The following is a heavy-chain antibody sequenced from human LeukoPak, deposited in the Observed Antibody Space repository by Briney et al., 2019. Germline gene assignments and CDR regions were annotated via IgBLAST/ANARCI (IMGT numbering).Heavy chain of an antibody. CDR3: ARGGHYDILTGYSKNFDY. D-gene: IGHD3-9*01. CDR2: IYHSGST. Sequence: SETLSLTCAVSGGSISSGGYSWSWIRQPPGKGLEWIGYIYHSGSTYYNPSLKSRVTISVDRSKNQFSLKLSSVTAADTAVYYCARGGHYDILTGYSKNFDYWGQGTLVTVSS. J-gene: IGHJ4*02. CDR1: GGSISSGGYS. V-gene: IGHV4-30-2*01.